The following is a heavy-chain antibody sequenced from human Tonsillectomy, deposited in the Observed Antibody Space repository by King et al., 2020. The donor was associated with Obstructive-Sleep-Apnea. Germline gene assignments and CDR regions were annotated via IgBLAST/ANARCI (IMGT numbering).Heavy chain of an antibody. CDR1: GGSISSSSYY. J-gene: IGHJ4*02. CDR3: ARDLEGGYSYGSIFY. D-gene: IGHD5-18*01. V-gene: IGHV4-39*07. CDR2: IYYSGST. Sequence: QLQESGPGLVKPSETLSLTCTVSGGSISSSSYYWGWFRQPPGKGLEWIGSIYYSGSTYYNPSLNSRVTISIYSSKNQFSLTLSSVTAADTAVYYCARDLEGGYSYGSIFYWGQGTLVTVSS.